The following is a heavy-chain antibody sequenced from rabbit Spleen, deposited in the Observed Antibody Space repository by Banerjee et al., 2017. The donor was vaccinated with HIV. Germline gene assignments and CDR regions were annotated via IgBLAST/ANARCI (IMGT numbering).Heavy chain of an antibody. V-gene: IGHV1S40*01. CDR3: ARDIDGSVDWAFNL. CDR1: GFSFSRGYD. D-gene: IGHD5-1*01. CDR2: IYTGNGKT. J-gene: IGHJ4*01. Sequence: QSLEESGGGLVKPGASLTLTCKASGFSFSRGYDMCWVRQAPGKGLEWIGFIYTGNGKTYYASWAKGRFTISKSSSTTVTLQMTSLTAADTATYFCARDIDGSVDWAFNLWGPGTLVTVS.